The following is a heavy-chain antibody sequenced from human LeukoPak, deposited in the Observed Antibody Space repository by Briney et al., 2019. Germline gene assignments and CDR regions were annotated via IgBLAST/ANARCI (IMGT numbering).Heavy chain of an antibody. CDR1: GGTFSIDA. CDR3: ARGGTGTIYYFDY. CDR2: IIPLLDIT. D-gene: IGHD1-1*01. Sequence: ASVKVSCKASGGTFSIDAITWVRQAPGQGLEWMGRIIPLLDITNYAQQFQGRVTITADKSTSTAYMELSSLRSEDTAVYYCARGGTGTIYYFDYWGQGTLVTVSS. V-gene: IGHV1-69*04. J-gene: IGHJ4*02.